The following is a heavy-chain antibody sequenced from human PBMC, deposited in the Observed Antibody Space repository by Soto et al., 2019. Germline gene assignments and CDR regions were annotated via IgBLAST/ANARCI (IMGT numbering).Heavy chain of an antibody. CDR3: AKSTGGTANGMDV. CDR2: ISWNSGTI. CDR1: GFTFDNYA. J-gene: IGHJ6*02. D-gene: IGHD2-8*02. V-gene: IGHV3-9*01. Sequence: EVQLVESGGSLVQPGRSLRLSCAASGFTFDNYAMYWVRQAPGKGLEWVSGISWNSGTIGYADSVKGRFTISRDNAKNSLYLQMNSLRAEDTALYYCAKSTGGTANGMDVWGQGTTVTVSS.